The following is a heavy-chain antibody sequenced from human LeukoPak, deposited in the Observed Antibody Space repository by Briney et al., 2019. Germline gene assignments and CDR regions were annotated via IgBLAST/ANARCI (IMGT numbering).Heavy chain of an antibody. CDR1: GGSISSDDYY. CDR3: ARGGGGGYDYFSP. D-gene: IGHD5-12*01. J-gene: IGHJ5*02. CDR2: ITYSGST. Sequence: ASETLSLTCTVSGGSISSDDYYWSWIRQPPGKGLEWIGHITYSGSTDYSPSLRSRVTISVDTSKNQFSLKLNSVTAAETAMYFCARGGGGGYDYFSPWVQGTLVAVSS. V-gene: IGHV4-30-4*01.